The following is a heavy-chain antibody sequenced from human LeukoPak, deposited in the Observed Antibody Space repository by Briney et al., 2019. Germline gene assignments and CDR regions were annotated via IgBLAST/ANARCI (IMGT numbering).Heavy chain of an antibody. D-gene: IGHD6-13*01. Sequence: PGGSLRLSCAASGGTFSSYAMTWVRQPPGVGLEWVSIIRGSGDTTYYAGSVKGRFTISRDNSKDTVFLQMNSLRAEDTAVYYCAKASYSGIAAASISFDYWGQGTLVTVSS. CDR1: GGTFSSYA. CDR2: IRGSGDTT. V-gene: IGHV3-23*01. CDR3: AKASYSGIAAASISFDY. J-gene: IGHJ4*02.